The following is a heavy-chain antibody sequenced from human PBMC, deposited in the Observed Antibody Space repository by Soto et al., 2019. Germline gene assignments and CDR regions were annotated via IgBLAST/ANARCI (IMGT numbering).Heavy chain of an antibody. CDR2: IIPIFGTA. J-gene: IGHJ6*02. D-gene: IGHD5-18*01. CDR3: ASHSYGYFPHYYHGMDV. V-gene: IGHV1-69*12. CDR1: GGTFSSYA. Sequence: QVQLVQSGAEVKKPGSSVKVSCKASGGTFSSYASSWVRQAPGQGLEWMGGIIPIFGTANYAQKFQGRVTITADXSXSXAYMELSSLRSEDTAVYYCASHSYGYFPHYYHGMDVWGQGTTVTVSS.